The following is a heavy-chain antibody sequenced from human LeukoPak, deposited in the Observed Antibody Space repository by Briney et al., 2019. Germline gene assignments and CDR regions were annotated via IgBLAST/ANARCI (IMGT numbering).Heavy chain of an antibody. CDR2: ISYDGSNK. CDR3: ARVRSGYYFDY. Sequence: GGSLRLSCAASGFTFSTYAMHWVRQGPGKGLEWVAVISYDGSNKFYADSVKGRFTISRDNAKNSLYLQVNSLRDEDTAVYYCARVRSGYYFDYWGQGTLVTVSS. J-gene: IGHJ4*02. V-gene: IGHV3-30-3*01. D-gene: IGHD3-10*01. CDR1: GFTFSTYA.